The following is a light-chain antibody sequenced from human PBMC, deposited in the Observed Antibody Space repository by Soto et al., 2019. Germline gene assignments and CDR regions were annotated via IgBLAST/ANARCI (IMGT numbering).Light chain of an antibody. CDR3: QQYDTWPRT. CDR1: QSVSSN. V-gene: IGKV3-15*01. Sequence: EIVLTQSPASLSVPPGERATLSCRASQSVSSNFAWYLQKPGQAPRLLIYGASTRATAVPARFTASGSGTEFTLTISSLQSDDFGVYYCQQYDTWPRTFGQGTKVDIK. J-gene: IGKJ1*01. CDR2: GAS.